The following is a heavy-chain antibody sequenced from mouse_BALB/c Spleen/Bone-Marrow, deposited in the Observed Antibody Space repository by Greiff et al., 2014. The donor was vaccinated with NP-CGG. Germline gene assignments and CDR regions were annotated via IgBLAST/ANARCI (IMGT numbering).Heavy chain of an antibody. CDR2: INPGSGGT. D-gene: IGHD4-1*01. Sequence: VQLPQSGAELVRPGTSVKVSCKASGYAFTNYLIEWVKQRPGQGLEWIGVINPGSGGTNYNEKFKGKATLTADKSSSTAYMQLSSLTSDDSEVYFCARRELGEFDYWGQGTTLTVSS. J-gene: IGHJ2*01. V-gene: IGHV1-54*01. CDR3: ARRELGEFDY. CDR1: GYAFTNYL.